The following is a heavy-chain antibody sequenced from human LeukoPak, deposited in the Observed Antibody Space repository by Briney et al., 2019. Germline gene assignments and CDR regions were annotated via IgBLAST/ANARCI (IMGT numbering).Heavy chain of an antibody. CDR3: ARDGSYYDSSGTIDY. CDR2: IRQDGSEK. Sequence: GGSLRLSCAASGFTFSSYWMSWVRQAPGKGLEWVANIRQDGSEKYYVDSVKGRFTISRDNAKSALYLQMNSLRAEDTAVYYCARDGSYYDSSGTIDYWGQGTLVTVSS. D-gene: IGHD3-22*01. V-gene: IGHV3-7*05. J-gene: IGHJ4*02. CDR1: GFTFSSYW.